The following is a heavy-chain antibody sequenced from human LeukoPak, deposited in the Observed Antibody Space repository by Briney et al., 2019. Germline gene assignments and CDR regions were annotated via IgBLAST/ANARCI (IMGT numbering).Heavy chain of an antibody. J-gene: IGHJ4*02. CDR3: ATLSSYGDYSDY. D-gene: IGHD4-17*01. V-gene: IGHV4-59*12. CDR1: GASMNSNY. Sequence: SETLSLTCTVSGASMNSNYWSWIRQPPGRGLEWIGYIYYSGNTNSSPSLGSRVTMSLDASKNQFSLKLTSVTAADTAVYYCATLSSYGDYSDYWGQGTLVTVSS. CDR2: IYYSGNT.